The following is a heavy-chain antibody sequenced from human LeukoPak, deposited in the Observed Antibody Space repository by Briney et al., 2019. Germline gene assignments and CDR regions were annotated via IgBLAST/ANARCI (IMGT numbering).Heavy chain of an antibody. D-gene: IGHD3-22*01. CDR2: ISGSGGST. CDR1: GFTFSSYA. Sequence: PGGSLRLSCAASGFTFSSYAMSWVRQAPGKGLEWVSAISGSGGSTYYADSVKGRFTISRYNSKNTLYLQMNSLRAEDTAVYYCATSGYYYDSSGYYGTYDYWGQGTLVTVSS. CDR3: ATSGYYYDSSGYYGTYDY. J-gene: IGHJ4*02. V-gene: IGHV3-23*01.